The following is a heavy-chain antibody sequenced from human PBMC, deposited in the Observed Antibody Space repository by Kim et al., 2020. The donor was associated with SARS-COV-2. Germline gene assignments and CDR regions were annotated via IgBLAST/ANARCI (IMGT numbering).Heavy chain of an antibody. CDR3: ARPVAGTAGGYYYGMDV. V-gene: IGHV1-18*01. D-gene: IGHD6-19*01. CDR2: ISAYNGNT. Sequence: ASVKVSCKASGYTFTSYGISWVRQAPGQGLEWMGWISAYNGNTNYAQKLQGRVTMTTDTSTSTAYMELRSLRSDDTAVYYCARPVAGTAGGYYYGMDVWGQGTTVTVSS. J-gene: IGHJ6*02. CDR1: GYTFTSYG.